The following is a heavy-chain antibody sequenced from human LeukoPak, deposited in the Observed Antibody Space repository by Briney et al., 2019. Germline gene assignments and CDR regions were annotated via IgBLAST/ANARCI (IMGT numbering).Heavy chain of an antibody. J-gene: IGHJ4*02. Sequence: AAARVSCKASGDTFTGYYMHWVRHAPGQGLEWRGWINPNRGGTNYAQTVQSRVTMTSDTSTTTAYRERSRLRSDDTGVDYCARYFVYSSSWLDDYWRQGTLDTVSS. V-gene: IGHV1-2*02. D-gene: IGHD6-13*01. CDR1: GDTFTGYY. CDR2: INPNRGGT. CDR3: ARYFVYSSSWLDDY.